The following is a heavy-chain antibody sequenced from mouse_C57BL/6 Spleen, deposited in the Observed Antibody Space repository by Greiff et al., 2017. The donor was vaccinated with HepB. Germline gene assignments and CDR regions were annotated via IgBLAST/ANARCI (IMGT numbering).Heavy chain of an antibody. Sequence: EVQRVESGGGLVKPGGSLKLSCAASGFTFSSYAMSWVRQTPEKRLEWVATISDGGSYTYYPDNVKGRFTISRDNAKNNLYLQMSHLKSEDTAMYYCARGLTTVYYYAMDYWGQGTSVTVSS. D-gene: IGHD1-1*01. J-gene: IGHJ4*01. CDR1: GFTFSSYA. V-gene: IGHV5-4*01. CDR3: ARGLTTVYYYAMDY. CDR2: ISDGGSYT.